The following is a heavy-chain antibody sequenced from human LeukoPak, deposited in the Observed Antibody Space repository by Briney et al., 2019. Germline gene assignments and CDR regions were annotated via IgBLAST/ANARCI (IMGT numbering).Heavy chain of an antibody. J-gene: IGHJ4*02. CDR2: ISSSSSYI. CDR1: GFTFSSYS. CDR3: AREDCSSTSCYFDP. V-gene: IGHV3-21*01. Sequence: PGGTLRLSCAASGFTFSSYSMNWVRQAPGKGLEWVSSISSSSSYIYYADSVKGRFTISRDNAKNSLYLQMNSLRAEDTAVYYCAREDCSSTSCYFDPWGQGTLVTVSS. D-gene: IGHD2-2*01.